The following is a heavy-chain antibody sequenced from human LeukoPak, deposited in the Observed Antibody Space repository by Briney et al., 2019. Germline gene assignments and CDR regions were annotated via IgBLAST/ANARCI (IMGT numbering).Heavy chain of an antibody. CDR3: ARGGGASVSSLKY. D-gene: IGHD6-6*01. CDR2: ISDSGGST. V-gene: IGHV3-23*01. CDR1: GSTFSNYA. J-gene: IGHJ4*02. Sequence: GGSLRLSCAASGSTFSNYAMNWVRQAPGEGLEWVSIISDSGGSTNYADSVKGRFTISRDNSKNTLYLQVNSLRVEDTAIYYCARGGGASVSSLKYWGQGTLVTVSS.